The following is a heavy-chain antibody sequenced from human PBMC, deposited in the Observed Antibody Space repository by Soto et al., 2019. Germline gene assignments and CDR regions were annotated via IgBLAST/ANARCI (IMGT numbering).Heavy chain of an antibody. J-gene: IGHJ6*02. D-gene: IGHD3-10*02. CDR3: ARDRVPYVYFYYGMDV. Sequence: QVQLVESGGGVVRPGRSLRLSCAASGFAFNNYSMHWVRQVPGKGLEWVAIMAFDGSNKYTADSVKGRFTISTDNSKNILYLQMSSLRPEDTAVYFCARDRVPYVYFYYGMDVWGQGTTVIVSS. CDR2: MAFDGSNK. V-gene: IGHV3-30-3*01. CDR1: GFAFNNYS.